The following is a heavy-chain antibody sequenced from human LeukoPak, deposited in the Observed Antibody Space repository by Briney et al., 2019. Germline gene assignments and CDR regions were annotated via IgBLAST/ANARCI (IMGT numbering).Heavy chain of an antibody. CDR1: GFIFSNYA. CDR2: ISASGGST. V-gene: IGHV3-23*01. CDR3: AKAMEGRVLAAFDI. Sequence: PGGSLRLSCAASGFIFSNYAMNWVRQAPGRGLGWVSAISASGGSTYYADSVKGRFTISRDNSKNTLYLQLDSLRAEETAVYYCAKAMEGRVLAAFDIWGQGTMVTVSS. D-gene: IGHD3-10*01. J-gene: IGHJ3*02.